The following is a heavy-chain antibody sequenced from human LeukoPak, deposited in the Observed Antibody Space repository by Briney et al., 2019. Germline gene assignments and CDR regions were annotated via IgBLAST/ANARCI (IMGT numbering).Heavy chain of an antibody. CDR1: GGSFSGYY. J-gene: IGHJ4*02. CDR2: INHSGST. D-gene: IGHD3-10*01. CDR3: ARGGGMVRGVLRY. V-gene: IGHV4-34*01. Sequence: PSETLSLTCAVYGGSFSGYYWSWIRQPPGKGLEWIGEINHSGSTNYNPSLKSRATISVDTSKNQFSLKLSSVTAADTAVYYCARGGGMVRGVLRYWGQGTLVTVSS.